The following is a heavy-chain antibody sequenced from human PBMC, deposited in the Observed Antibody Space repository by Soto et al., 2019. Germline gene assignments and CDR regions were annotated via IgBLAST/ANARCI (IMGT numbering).Heavy chain of an antibody. D-gene: IGHD6-19*01. V-gene: IGHV3-13*01. J-gene: IGHJ3*02. CDR3: ARDGGGAVAGKGHAFDI. CDR1: GFTFSSYD. Sequence: EVQLVESGGGLVQPGGSLRLSCAASGFTFSSYDMHWVRQATGKGLEWVPAIGTAGDTYYPGSVKGRFTISRENAKNSLYLQMNSLRAGDTAVYYCARDGGGAVAGKGHAFDIWGQGTMVTVSS. CDR2: IGTAGDT.